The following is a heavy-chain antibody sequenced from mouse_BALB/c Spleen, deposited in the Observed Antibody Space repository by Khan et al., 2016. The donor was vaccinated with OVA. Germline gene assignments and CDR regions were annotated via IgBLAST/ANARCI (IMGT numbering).Heavy chain of an antibody. CDR2: ISPGSGDT. D-gene: IGHD1-2*01. V-gene: IGHV1-77*01. CDR1: GYTFTDYY. CDR3: ARRNYFGYTFAY. Sequence: QVQLKESGAELARPGASVKLSCTASGYTFTDYYINWVKQRTGQGLEWIGEISPGSGDTYYNERFMGKATLTADKSSSTAYMQLSGLTSEASAVYFCARRNYFGYTFAYWGQGTLVTVAA. J-gene: IGHJ3*01.